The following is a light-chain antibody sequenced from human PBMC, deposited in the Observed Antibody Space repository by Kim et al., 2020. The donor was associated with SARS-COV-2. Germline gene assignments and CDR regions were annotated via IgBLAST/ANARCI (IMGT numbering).Light chain of an antibody. J-gene: IGKJ1*01. CDR1: QSVSSY. CDR3: QHRSNWPPT. V-gene: IGKV3-11*01. CDR2: DAS. Sequence: EIVLTQSPATLSLSPGERATLSCRASQSVSSYLAWYQQKPGQAPRLLIYDASNRATGIPARFSGSGSGTEFSLTINSLESEDFAVYYCQHRSNWPPTFGQGTKVDIK.